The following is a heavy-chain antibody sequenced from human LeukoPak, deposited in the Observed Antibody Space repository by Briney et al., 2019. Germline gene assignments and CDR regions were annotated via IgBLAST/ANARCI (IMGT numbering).Heavy chain of an antibody. CDR2: ISGSGGGT. J-gene: IGHJ4*02. CDR3: ARESYWGSSAKGFDY. V-gene: IGHV3-23*01. D-gene: IGHD7-27*01. Sequence: GGSLRLSCAASGFTFSSYAMSWVRQAPGKGLEWVSAISGSGGGTYYADSVKGRFTISRDNAKNSMYLQMNSLRDEDTAVYYCARESYWGSSAKGFDYWGQGTLVTVSS. CDR1: GFTFSSYA.